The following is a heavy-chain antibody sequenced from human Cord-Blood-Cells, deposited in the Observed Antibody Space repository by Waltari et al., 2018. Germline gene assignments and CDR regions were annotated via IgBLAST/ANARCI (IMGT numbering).Heavy chain of an antibody. CDR1: GFTFSRYA. D-gene: IGHD3-10*01. Sequence: EVQLVESGGGLVQPGGSLRLTCAASGFTFSRYAMSRARQAPGKGLEWVSAISGSGGSTYYADSVKGRFTISRDNSKNTLYLQMNSLRAEDTAVYYCAKGEGSGSYYYYYYYMDVWGKGTTVTVSS. J-gene: IGHJ6*03. CDR2: ISGSGGST. CDR3: AKGEGSGSYYYYYYYMDV. V-gene: IGHV3-23*04.